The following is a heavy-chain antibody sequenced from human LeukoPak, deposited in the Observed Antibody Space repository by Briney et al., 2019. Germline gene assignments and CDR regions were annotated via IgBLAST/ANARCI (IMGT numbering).Heavy chain of an antibody. D-gene: IGHD1-26*01. CDR1: GGSISSGSYY. CDR3: ARDRVGGWELDYYYYGMDV. CDR2: IYYSGST. V-gene: IGHV4-39*07. Sequence: SETLSLTCTVSGGSISSGSYYWGWIRQPPGKGLEWIGSIYYSGSTYYNPSLKSRVTISVDTSKNQFSLKLSSVTAADTAVYYCARDRVGGWELDYYYYGMDVWGQGTTVTVSS. J-gene: IGHJ6*02.